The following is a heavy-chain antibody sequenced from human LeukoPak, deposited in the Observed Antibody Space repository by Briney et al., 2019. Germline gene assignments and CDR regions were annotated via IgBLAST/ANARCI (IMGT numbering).Heavy chain of an antibody. CDR2: ISSDGSNK. J-gene: IGHJ4*02. Sequence: GGSLRLSCAASKFTFSNYGMHWVRQAPGKGLEWVAVISSDGSNKYYADSVRGRFTISRDNSKNTLYLQMSSLRAEDTAVYYCAKCPSGVLRYFAPIDYWGQGTLVTVSS. V-gene: IGHV3-30*18. CDR3: AKCPSGVLRYFAPIDY. CDR1: KFTFSNYG. D-gene: IGHD3-9*01.